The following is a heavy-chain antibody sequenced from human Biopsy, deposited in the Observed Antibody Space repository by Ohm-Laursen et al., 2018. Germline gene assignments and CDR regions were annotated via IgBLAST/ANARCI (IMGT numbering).Heavy chain of an antibody. CDR2: LNPVSGNS. V-gene: IGHV1-8*01. J-gene: IGHJ5*02. D-gene: IGHD1-7*01. CDR3: GRAVRNQLLTDP. Sequence: ASVKVSCKVSGYTFTSYDVTWVRQASGQGPEWIGWLNPVSGNSNFGQKFRGRVTVTSDTSISTAYMELSGLTSDDTATYYCGRAVRNQLLTDPWGQGTLVTVTS. CDR1: GYTFTSYD.